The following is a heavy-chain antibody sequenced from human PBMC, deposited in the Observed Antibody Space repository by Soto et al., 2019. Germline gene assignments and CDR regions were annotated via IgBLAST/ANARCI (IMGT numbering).Heavy chain of an antibody. D-gene: IGHD3-16*01. CDR1: GFTFSSYS. Sequence: PGGSLRLSCAASGFTFSSYSMNWVRQAPGKGLEWVSYISSSSSTIYYADSVKGRFTISRDNAKNSLYLQMNSLRAEDTAVYYCARTYYDYILQRYFDYWGQGTLVTVSS. CDR3: ARTYYDYILQRYFDY. J-gene: IGHJ4*02. CDR2: ISSSSSTI. V-gene: IGHV3-48*01.